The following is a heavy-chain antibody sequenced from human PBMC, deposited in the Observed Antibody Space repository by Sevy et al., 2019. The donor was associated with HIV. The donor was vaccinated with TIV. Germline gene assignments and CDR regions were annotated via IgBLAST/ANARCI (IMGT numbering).Heavy chain of an antibody. Sequence: ASVKVSCKASGYTFTNYGFNWVRQAPGQGLEWMGWISAYDGNTNYAQKLQGRVTLTTDTSTSTAYMDLRSLRSDDTAVYYCARGAWRVPESHHFDYWGQGTLVTVSS. V-gene: IGHV1-18*01. CDR1: GYTFTNYG. CDR2: ISAYDGNT. CDR3: ARGAWRVPESHHFDY. J-gene: IGHJ4*02.